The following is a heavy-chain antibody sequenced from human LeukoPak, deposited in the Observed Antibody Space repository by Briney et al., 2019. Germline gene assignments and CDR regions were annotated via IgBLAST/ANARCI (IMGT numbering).Heavy chain of an antibody. J-gene: IGHJ5*02. CDR2: IYSGGST. CDR3: ARMRHRNWFDP. V-gene: IGHV3-53*01. CDR1: GFTVSSNY. Sequence: PGGSLRLSCAASGFTVSSNYMSWVRQAPGKGLEWVSVIYSGGSTYYADSVKGRFTISRDNSKNTLYLQMNSLRAEDTAVYYCARMRHRNWFDPWGQGTLVTVSS.